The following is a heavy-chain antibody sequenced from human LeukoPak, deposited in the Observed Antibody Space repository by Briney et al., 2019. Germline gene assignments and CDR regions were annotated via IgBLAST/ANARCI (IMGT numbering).Heavy chain of an antibody. CDR2: IYYSGST. Sequence: PSETLSLTCTVSGGSISSYYWSWIRQPPGKGLEWIGYIYYSGSTNYNPSLKSRVTISVDTSKNQFSLKLSSVTAADTAVYYCARSKGYYDILTGYPRGAYRENWFDPWGQGTLVTVSS. V-gene: IGHV4-59*01. D-gene: IGHD3-9*01. J-gene: IGHJ5*02. CDR3: ARSKGYYDILTGYPRGAYRENWFDP. CDR1: GGSISSYY.